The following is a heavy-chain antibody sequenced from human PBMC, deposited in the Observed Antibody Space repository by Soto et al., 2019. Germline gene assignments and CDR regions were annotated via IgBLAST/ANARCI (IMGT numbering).Heavy chain of an antibody. CDR2: ISSTSGHT. Sequence: PGGSLRLSCETSGFTFSRYSMNWIRQSPGKGLEWVSSISSTSGHTFYANSVKGRFTVSRDNAKDSLYLQMNSLGVEDTAVYYCARIWPNKDCSSISCPYFFDHWGQGALVTVSS. CDR3: ARIWPNKDCSSISCPYFFDH. V-gene: IGHV3-21*01. D-gene: IGHD2-2*01. CDR1: GFTFSRYS. J-gene: IGHJ5*02.